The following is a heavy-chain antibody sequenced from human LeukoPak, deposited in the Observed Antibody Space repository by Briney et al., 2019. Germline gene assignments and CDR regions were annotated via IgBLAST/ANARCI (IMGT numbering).Heavy chain of an antibody. Sequence: PGGSLRLSCVASGFSFSKYSMSWVRQAPGQGLEWVASITGREGNTYAADSVKGRFTISRDSSEDTLDLQMDSLRAEDTAIYYCATAIHYLDRWAAFDVWGRGTMVIVSS. CDR2: ITGREGNT. V-gene: IGHV3-23*01. CDR1: GFSFSKYS. D-gene: IGHD2-2*03. J-gene: IGHJ3*01. CDR3: ATAIHYLDRWAAFDV.